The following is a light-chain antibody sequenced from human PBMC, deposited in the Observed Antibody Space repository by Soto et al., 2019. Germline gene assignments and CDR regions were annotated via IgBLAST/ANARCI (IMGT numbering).Light chain of an antibody. CDR2: GAS. V-gene: IGKV3-20*01. CDR3: QQYGSSLST. J-gene: IGKJ1*01. CDR1: QSVSSNY. Sequence: ESVLTQSPCTLSLSPGERATLSCRSSQSVSSNYLAWYQQKPGQAPRLLIYGASTRATGIPDRFSGSGSGTDFTLTISGLEPEDFAVYYCQQYGSSLSTFGQGTKVDIK.